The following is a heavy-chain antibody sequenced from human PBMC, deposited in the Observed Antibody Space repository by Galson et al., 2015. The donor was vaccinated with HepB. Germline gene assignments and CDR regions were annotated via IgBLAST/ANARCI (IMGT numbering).Heavy chain of an antibody. V-gene: IGHV3-30*18. CDR1: GFTFSSYG. CDR2: ISYDGSNK. D-gene: IGHD3-22*01. Sequence: SLRLSCAASGFTFSSYGMHWVRQAPGKGLEWVAVISYDGSNKYYADSVKGRFTISRDNSKNTLYLQMNSLRAEDTAVYYCAKDPGWRGSSDYYYFDYWGQGTLSPSPQ. J-gene: IGHJ4*02. CDR3: AKDPGWRGSSDYYYFDY.